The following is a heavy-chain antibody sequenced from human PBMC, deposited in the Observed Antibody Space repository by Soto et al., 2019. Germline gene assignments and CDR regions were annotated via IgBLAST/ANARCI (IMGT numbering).Heavy chain of an antibody. Sequence: SCAASGFTFGSYAMSWVRQAPGQRIESMGXIDAGXGNTVYLQKFXXRVTITRXXSARNVYMELSSLRSEAKAVYYCARDNSGWSDYWGKGTLVTVYS. CDR3: ARDNSGWSDY. J-gene: IGHJ4*02. CDR1: GFTFGSYA. D-gene: IGHD6-19*01. V-gene: IGHV1-3*01. CDR2: IDAGXGNT.